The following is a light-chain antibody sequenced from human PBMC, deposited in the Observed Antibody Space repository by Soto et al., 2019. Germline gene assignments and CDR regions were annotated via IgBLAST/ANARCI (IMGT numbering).Light chain of an antibody. CDR2: AAS. CDR3: QQGYTAPPT. V-gene: IGKV1-39*01. J-gene: IGKJ1*01. Sequence: DIQMTQSPSSLSTSVGDRVTITCRASQSISTSLNWYQQKPGKAPKLLISAASSLQIGVPSRFSGSGSGTDFTLTIASLQPEDFVTYYCQQGYTAPPTFGQGTRVEIK. CDR1: QSISTS.